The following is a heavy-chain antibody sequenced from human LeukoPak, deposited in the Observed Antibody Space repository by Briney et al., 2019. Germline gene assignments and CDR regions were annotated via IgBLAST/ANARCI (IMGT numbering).Heavy chain of an antibody. CDR2: IYSGGST. V-gene: IGHV3-53*01. J-gene: IGHJ4*02. CDR1: GFTVSSNY. D-gene: IGHD5-24*01. Sequence: GGSLRLSCAASGFTVSSNYMSWVRQAPGKGLEWVSVIYSGGSTYYADSVKGRFTISRDNSKNTLYLRMNSLRAEDTAVYYCASPRDGYNLDYWGQGTLVTVSS. CDR3: ASPRDGYNLDY.